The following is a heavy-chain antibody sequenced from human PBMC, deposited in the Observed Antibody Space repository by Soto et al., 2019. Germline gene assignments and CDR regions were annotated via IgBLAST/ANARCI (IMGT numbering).Heavy chain of an antibody. V-gene: IGHV1-69*13. CDR2: IIPIFGTA. CDR1: GGTFSSYA. D-gene: IGHD5-18*01. J-gene: IGHJ4*02. Sequence: ASVKVSCKASGGTFSSYAISWVRQAPGQGLEWMGGIIPIFGTANYAQKFQGRVTITADESTSTAYVELSSLRSEDTAVYYCARDGGYSYGEGLDYWGQGTLVTVSS. CDR3: ARDGGYSYGEGLDY.